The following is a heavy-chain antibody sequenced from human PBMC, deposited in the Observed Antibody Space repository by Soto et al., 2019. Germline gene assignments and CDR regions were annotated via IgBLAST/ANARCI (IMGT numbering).Heavy chain of an antibody. CDR1: GGSISSGDYY. D-gene: IGHD1-26*01. CDR2: INHSGSS. V-gene: IGHV4-61*08. J-gene: IGHJ4*02. CDR3: TRGLFSGSYYSGGWYYFDS. Sequence: SETLSLTCTVSGGSISSGDYYWSWVRQPPGKGLEWIGQINHSGSSIYNPSLKNRVTISTMSNNKFSLELSSVTAADTAVYYCTRGLFSGSYYSGGWYYFDSWGQGTMVTVSS.